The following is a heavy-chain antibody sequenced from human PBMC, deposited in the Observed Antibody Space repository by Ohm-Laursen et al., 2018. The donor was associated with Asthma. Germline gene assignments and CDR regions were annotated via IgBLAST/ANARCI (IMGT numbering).Heavy chain of an antibody. J-gene: IGHJ4*02. CDR3: AKAMYGGYLGGQFDY. CDR2: ISGSGGST. D-gene: IGHD5-12*01. CDR1: GFTFSSYA. V-gene: IGHV3-23*01. Sequence: SLRLSCAASGFTFSSYAMSWVRQAPGKGLEWVSAISGSGGSTYYAESVKGRLTISRDNSKNTLYLQMNSLRAEDTAVYYCAKAMYGGYLGGQFDYWGQGTLVTVSS.